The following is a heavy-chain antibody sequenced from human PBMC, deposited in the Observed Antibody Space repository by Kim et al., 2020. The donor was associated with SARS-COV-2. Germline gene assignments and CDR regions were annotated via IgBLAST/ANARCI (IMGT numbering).Heavy chain of an antibody. D-gene: IGHD6-13*01. J-gene: IGHJ4*02. CDR3: ARLLSSRLELYYFDY. Sequence: ASVKVSCKASGYTFTSYGISWVRQAPGQGLEWMGWISAYNGNTNYAQKLQGRVTMTTDTSTSTAYMELRSLRSDDTAVYYCARLLSSRLELYYFDYWGQGTLVTVSS. CDR1: GYTFTSYG. V-gene: IGHV1-18*01. CDR2: ISAYNGNT.